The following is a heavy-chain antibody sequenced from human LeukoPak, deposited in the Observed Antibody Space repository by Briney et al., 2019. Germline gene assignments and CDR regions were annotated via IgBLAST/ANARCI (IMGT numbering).Heavy chain of an antibody. D-gene: IGHD6-13*01. CDR3: ARRAYQQLVPCYYYYMDV. Sequence: GASVKVSCKASGYTFTNYYIHWVRQAPGQGLEWVGMINPSGGRTSYAQRFQGRVTMTTDTSTSTAYMELRSLRSDDTAVYYCARRAYQQLVPCYYYYMDVWGKGTTVTVSS. J-gene: IGHJ6*03. CDR2: INPSGGRT. V-gene: IGHV1-46*01. CDR1: GYTFTNYY.